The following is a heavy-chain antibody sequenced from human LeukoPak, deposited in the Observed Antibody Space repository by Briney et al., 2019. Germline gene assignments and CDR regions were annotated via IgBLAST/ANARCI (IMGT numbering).Heavy chain of an antibody. V-gene: IGHV3-48*03. J-gene: IGHJ4*02. CDR1: GFTFSSYE. CDR3: AREAPLRFDY. D-gene: IGHD3-16*01. CDR2: ISSSGSTI. Sequence: GGSLRLSCAASGFTFSSYEMNWVRQAPGKGLEWVSYISSSGSTIYYADSVKGRFTISRDNAKNSLYLQMNSLRAEDTAVYYCAREAPLRFDYWGQGTLVTVSS.